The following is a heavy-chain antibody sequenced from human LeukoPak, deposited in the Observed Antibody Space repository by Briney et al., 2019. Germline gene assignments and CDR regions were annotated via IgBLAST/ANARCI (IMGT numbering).Heavy chain of an antibody. CDR2: ISPNSGGT. CDR3: ARVHSGSYTPFDY. Sequence: ASVKVSCKASGYTFTGYYMHWVRRAPGQGLEWMGWISPNSGGTNYAQKFQGRVTMTRDTSISTAYMELSRLRSDDTAVYYCARVHSGSYTPFDYWGQGTLVTVSS. V-gene: IGHV1-2*02. CDR1: GYTFTGYY. D-gene: IGHD1-26*01. J-gene: IGHJ4*02.